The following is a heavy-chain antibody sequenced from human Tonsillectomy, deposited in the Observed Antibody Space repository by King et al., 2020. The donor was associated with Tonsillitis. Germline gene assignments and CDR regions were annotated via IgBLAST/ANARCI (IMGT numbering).Heavy chain of an antibody. CDR3: ARDQNYYDSSGYYRGGFDY. CDR1: GGSISSYY. V-gene: IGHV4-59*01. J-gene: IGHJ4*02. Sequence: VQLQESGPGLVKPSETLSLTCTVSGGSISSYYWSWIRRPPGKGLEWIGYIYYSGSTNYNPSLKSRVTISVDTSKNQFSLKLSSVTAADTAVYYCARDQNYYDSSGYYRGGFDYWGQGTLVTVSS. CDR2: IYYSGST. D-gene: IGHD3-22*01.